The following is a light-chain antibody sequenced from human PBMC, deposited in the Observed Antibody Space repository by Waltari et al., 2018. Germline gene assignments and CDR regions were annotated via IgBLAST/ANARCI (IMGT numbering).Light chain of an antibody. CDR3: QQRAT. CDR2: AAS. CDR1: QSISSS. V-gene: IGKV1-39*01. J-gene: IGKJ1*01. Sequence: DIQMTQSPSSLSASVGDRVTITCLASQSISSSLNWYQQKPGKAPKVLIYAASNLQSGFPSRFSGGGSGTDFTLTISSRQPEDFATYYCQQRATFGQGTKVEIK.